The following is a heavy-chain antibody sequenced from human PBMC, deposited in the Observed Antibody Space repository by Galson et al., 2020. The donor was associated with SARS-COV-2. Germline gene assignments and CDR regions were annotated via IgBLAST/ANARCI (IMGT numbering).Heavy chain of an antibody. Sequence: GGSLRLSCAASGFTFSIYGMHWVRQAPGKGLEWVAVIWYDGSNKYYADSVKGRFTISRDNSKNTLYLQMNSLRAEDTAVYYCARALLHDYYDSSGWTTYYYYGMDVWGQGTTVTVSS. CDR3: ARALLHDYYDSSGWTTYYYYGMDV. V-gene: IGHV3-33*01. D-gene: IGHD3-22*01. CDR1: GFTFSIYG. J-gene: IGHJ6*02. CDR2: IWYDGSNK.